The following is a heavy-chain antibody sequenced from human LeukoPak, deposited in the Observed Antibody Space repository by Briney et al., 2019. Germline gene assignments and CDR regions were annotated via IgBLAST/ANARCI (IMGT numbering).Heavy chain of an antibody. CDR1: GFTFSSYW. V-gene: IGHV3-7*03. CDR3: ARTYYGGNDAFDI. D-gene: IGHD4-23*01. J-gene: IGHJ3*02. Sequence: GGSLRLSCAASGFTFSSYWMSWVRQAPGKGLEWVANIKQDGSEKYYVDSVKGRFTISRDNAKNSLYLQMNSLRAEDTAVYYCARTYYGGNDAFDIWGQGTMVTVSS. CDR2: IKQDGSEK.